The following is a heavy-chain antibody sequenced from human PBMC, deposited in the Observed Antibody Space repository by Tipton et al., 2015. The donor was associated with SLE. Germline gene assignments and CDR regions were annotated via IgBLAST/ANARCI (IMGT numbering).Heavy chain of an antibody. V-gene: IGHV3-11*04. CDR1: GFTFSDYY. CDR3: ARDPKLVQYYFDY. D-gene: IGHD6-13*01. Sequence: SLRLSCAASGFTFSDYYMSWIRQAPGKGLEWGSYISSSGSTIYYADSVKGRFTISRDNAKNSLYLQMNSLRAEDTAVYYCARDPKLVQYYFDYWGQGTLVTVSS. CDR2: ISSSGSTI. J-gene: IGHJ4*02.